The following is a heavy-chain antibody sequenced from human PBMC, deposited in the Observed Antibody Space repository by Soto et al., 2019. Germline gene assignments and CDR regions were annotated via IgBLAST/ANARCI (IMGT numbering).Heavy chain of an antibody. CDR3: TRAGGSYYFDF. D-gene: IGHD3-10*01. J-gene: IGHJ4*02. V-gene: IGHV3-7*01. Sequence: EVQLVESGGGLVLPGGSLRLSCAASGFTFSSLWMSWVRQAPGKGLEWVANIKPDGSDQYYVDSVKGRFTISRDNARNSLYLQMTSLRGDDTAVYYCTRAGGSYYFDFWGQGTLVTVSA. CDR1: GFTFSSLW. CDR2: IKPDGSDQ.